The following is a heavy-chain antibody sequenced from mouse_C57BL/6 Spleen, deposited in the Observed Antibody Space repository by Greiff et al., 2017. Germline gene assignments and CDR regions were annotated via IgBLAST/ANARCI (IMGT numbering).Heavy chain of an antibody. Sequence: VKLQQSGPGLVQPSQSLSITCTVSGFSFTSYGVHWVRQSPGKGLEWLGVICSGGSTDYNAAFMSRLSITKDNSNSQVFFKMNRLQAADTAIYYCAKGDTTVDAMDYWGQGTSVTVSS. V-gene: IGHV2-5*01. CDR1: GFSFTSYG. J-gene: IGHJ4*01. D-gene: IGHD1-1*01. CDR2: ICSGGST. CDR3: AKGDTTVDAMDY.